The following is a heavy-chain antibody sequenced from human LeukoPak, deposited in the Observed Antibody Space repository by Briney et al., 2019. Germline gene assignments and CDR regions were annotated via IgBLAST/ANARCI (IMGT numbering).Heavy chain of an antibody. CDR2: ISSSGSTR. D-gene: IGHD2-15*01. CDR3: ARDEGHCSC. Sequence: PGGSQRLSCAASGFTFSSYEMKWVRQAPGKGLEWVSYISSSGSTRYYADSVEGRFTISRDDAKNSLYLQMNSLRAEDTGFYYCARDEGHCSCWSQGTLVTVSS. J-gene: IGHJ4*02. CDR1: GFTFSSYE. V-gene: IGHV3-48*03.